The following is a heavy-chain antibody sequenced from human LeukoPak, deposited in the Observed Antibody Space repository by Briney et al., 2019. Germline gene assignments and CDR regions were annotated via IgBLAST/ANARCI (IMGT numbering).Heavy chain of an antibody. D-gene: IGHD2-2*01. J-gene: IGHJ3*02. V-gene: IGHV1-18*04. Sequence: WASVKVSRKASGYTFTGYYMHWVRQAPGQGLEWMGWISAYNGNTNYAQKLQGRVTMTTDTSTSTAYMELRSLRSDDTAVYYCVTLVPYCSSTSCPSLGAFDIWGQGTMVTVSS. CDR1: GYTFTGYY. CDR2: ISAYNGNT. CDR3: VTLVPYCSSTSCPSLGAFDI.